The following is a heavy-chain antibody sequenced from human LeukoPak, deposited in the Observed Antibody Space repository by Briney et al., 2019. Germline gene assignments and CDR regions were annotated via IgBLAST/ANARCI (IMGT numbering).Heavy chain of an antibody. V-gene: IGHV3-23*01. J-gene: IGHJ4*02. CDR2: ISGSAART. D-gene: IGHD3-10*01. CDR3: AKRGPGSPESGKYYFDY. Sequence: GGSLRLSCAASGFTFSTYGMTWVRQAPGRGLEWVSAISGSAARTFYADSVKGRFTISRDNTKNTLSLQMNSLRAEDTAVYYCAKRGPGSPESGKYYFDYWGQGTLVTVSS. CDR1: GFTFSTYG.